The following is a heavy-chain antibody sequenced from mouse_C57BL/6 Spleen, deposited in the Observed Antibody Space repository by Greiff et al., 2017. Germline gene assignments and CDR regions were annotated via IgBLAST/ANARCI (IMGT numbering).Heavy chain of an antibody. V-gene: IGHV1-82*01. J-gene: IGHJ2*01. CDR2: IYPGDGDT. CDR3: AREEVYYFDY. CDR1: GYAFSSSW. Sequence: VQLQESGPELVKPGASVKISCKASGYAFSSSWMNWVKQRPGKGLEWIGRIYPGDGDTNYNGKFKGKATLTADKSSSTAYMQRSSLTSEDSAVYFCAREEVYYFDYWGQGTTLTVSS.